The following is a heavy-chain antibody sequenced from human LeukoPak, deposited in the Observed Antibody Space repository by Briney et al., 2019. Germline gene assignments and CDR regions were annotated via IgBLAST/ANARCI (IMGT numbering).Heavy chain of an antibody. D-gene: IGHD4-11*01. J-gene: IGHJ5*02. Sequence: GGSLRLSCAASGFTFSSFAMSWVRQAPGKGLEWVSSISSSGNTNYADSVKGRVTISRDNSKNTLYLQMNSLRAEDTAIYYCAKGPYSGFSWGQGTLVTVSS. CDR3: AKGPYSGFS. V-gene: IGHV3-23*01. CDR2: ISSSGNT. CDR1: GFTFSSFA.